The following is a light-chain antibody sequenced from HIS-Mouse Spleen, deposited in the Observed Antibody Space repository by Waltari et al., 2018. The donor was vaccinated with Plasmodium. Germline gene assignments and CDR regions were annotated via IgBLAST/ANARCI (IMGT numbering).Light chain of an antibody. Sequence: SYELTQPPSVSVSPGQTARITCSGDALPKKYAYWSQQKSGQAPVRGIYKDSERPSGIPGRCSGSSSGTTVTLSISGVQAEDEADYYCQSADSSGTYVVFGGGTKLTVL. CDR1: ALPKKY. J-gene: IGLJ2*01. CDR3: QSADSSGTYVV. V-gene: IGLV3-25*03. CDR2: KDS.